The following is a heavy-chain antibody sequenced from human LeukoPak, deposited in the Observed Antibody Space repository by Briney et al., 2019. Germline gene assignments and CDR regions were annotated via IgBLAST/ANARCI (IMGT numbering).Heavy chain of an antibody. V-gene: IGHV4-34*01. Sequence: PSETLSLTCAVYGGSFSGYSWNWIRQPPGKGLEWIGEMNHGGRTNYNPSLKSRVTLSVDTSKNQFSLKLSSVTAADTAVYYCARGLREFGYYYYYMDVWGKGTTVTVSS. CDR3: ARGLREFGYYYYYMDV. CDR2: MNHGGRT. CDR1: GGSFSGYS. D-gene: IGHD3-10*01. J-gene: IGHJ6*03.